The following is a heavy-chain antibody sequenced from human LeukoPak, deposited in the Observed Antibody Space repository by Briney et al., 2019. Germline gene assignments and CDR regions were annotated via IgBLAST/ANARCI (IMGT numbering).Heavy chain of an antibody. Sequence: ASVKVSFKASGYTFINYGISWVRQAPGLGVEWMGWTSYNGNTNYTQKFQDRVTMTTDTSTTTAYMELRSLESDDTAVYYCARHSGSGWQALGYWGQGTLVTVSS. CDR2: TSYNGNT. CDR1: GYTFINYG. CDR3: ARHSGSGWQALGY. J-gene: IGHJ4*02. V-gene: IGHV1-18*04. D-gene: IGHD6-19*01.